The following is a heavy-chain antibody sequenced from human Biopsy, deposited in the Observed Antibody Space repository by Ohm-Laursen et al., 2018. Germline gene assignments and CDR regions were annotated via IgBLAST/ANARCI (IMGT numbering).Heavy chain of an antibody. CDR3: TRGGYYYDSLAYYYWFDP. D-gene: IGHD3-22*01. CDR1: GYTFTGYH. J-gene: IGHJ5*02. Sequence: SSVTVSCKASGYTFTGYHVHWVRQSPGQGLEWMGWINAKTGYTNYAQKFQGRVTMTRDTSISTAYVDLSSLRSDDTAVYYCTRGGYYYDSLAYYYWFDPWGQGTLVTVSS. V-gene: IGHV1-2*02. CDR2: INAKTGYT.